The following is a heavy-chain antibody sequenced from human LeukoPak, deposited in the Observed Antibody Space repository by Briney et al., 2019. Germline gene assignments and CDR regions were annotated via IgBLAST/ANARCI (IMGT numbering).Heavy chain of an antibody. CDR1: GFTFSSYS. Sequence: GGSLRLSCAASGFTFSSYSMNWVRQAPGKGLEWVSYISSSSSTIYYADSVKGRFTISRDNAKNSLYLQMNSLRAEDTAVYYCARLTQDPLWYFDLWGRGTLVTVSS. CDR2: ISSSSSTI. J-gene: IGHJ2*01. CDR3: ARLTQDPLWYFDL. V-gene: IGHV3-48*04.